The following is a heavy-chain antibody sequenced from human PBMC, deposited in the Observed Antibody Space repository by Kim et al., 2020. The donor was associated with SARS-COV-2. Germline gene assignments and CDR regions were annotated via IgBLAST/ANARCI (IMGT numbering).Heavy chain of an antibody. V-gene: IGHV3-30-3*01. D-gene: IGHD4-17*01. Sequence: GGSLRLSCAASGFTFSSYAMHWVRQAPGKGLEWVAVISYDGSNKYYADSVKGRFTISRDNSKNTLYLQMNSLRAEDTAVYYCARGGALRWLDYWGQGTLVTVSS. J-gene: IGHJ4*02. CDR1: GFTFSSYA. CDR2: ISYDGSNK. CDR3: ARGGALRWLDY.